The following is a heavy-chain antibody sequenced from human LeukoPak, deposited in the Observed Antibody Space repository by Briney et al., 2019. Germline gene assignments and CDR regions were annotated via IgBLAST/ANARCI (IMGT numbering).Heavy chain of an antibody. D-gene: IGHD6-19*01. V-gene: IGHV1-69*05. J-gene: IGHJ3*02. CDR1: GGTFSSCA. CDR2: IIPIFGTA. Sequence: ASVKVSCKASGGTFSSCAISWVRQAPGQGLEWMGRIIPIFGTANYAQKFQGRVTITTDESTSTAYMELSSLRSEDTAVYYCARGTSSGHDAFDIWGQGTMVTVSS. CDR3: ARGTSSGHDAFDI.